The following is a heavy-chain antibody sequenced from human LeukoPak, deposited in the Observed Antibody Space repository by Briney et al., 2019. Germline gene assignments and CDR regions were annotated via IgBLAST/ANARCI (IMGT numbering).Heavy chain of an antibody. Sequence: SETLSLTCTVSGGSISSSSYYWGWIRQPPGKGLEWIGSIYYSGSTYYNPSLKSRVTISVDTSKNQFSLKLSSVTAADTAVYYCARDENYYGSGSYYNYYFDYWGQGTLVTVSS. CDR2: IYYSGST. CDR3: ARDENYYGSGSYYNYYFDY. V-gene: IGHV4-39*07. J-gene: IGHJ4*02. D-gene: IGHD3-10*01. CDR1: GGSISSSSYY.